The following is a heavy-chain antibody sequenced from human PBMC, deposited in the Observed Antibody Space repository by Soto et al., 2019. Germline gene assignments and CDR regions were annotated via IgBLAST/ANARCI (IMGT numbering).Heavy chain of an antibody. J-gene: IGHJ3*02. Sequence: PSETLSLTCTVSGGSISSYYWSWIRQPPGKGLEWIGYIYYSGSTNYNPSLKSRVTISVDTSKNQFSLKLSSVTAADTAVYYCAREGLVVTAYAFDIWGQGTMVTVSS. CDR1: GGSISSYY. V-gene: IGHV4-59*01. CDR2: IYYSGST. D-gene: IGHD2-21*02. CDR3: AREGLVVTAYAFDI.